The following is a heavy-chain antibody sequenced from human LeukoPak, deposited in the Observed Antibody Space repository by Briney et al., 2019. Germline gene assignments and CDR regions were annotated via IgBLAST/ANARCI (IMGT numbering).Heavy chain of an antibody. D-gene: IGHD3-16*01. V-gene: IGHV3-23*01. CDR3: ARGGGLDV. Sequence: PSGGSLRLSCAASGFTFTDYAMSWVRQAPEKGLEWVSTISHNGGGTYYAESVKGRFTISRDNSKNTVYLQMNSLRAEDTAVYYWARGGGLDVWGQGATVTVSS. CDR2: ISHNGGGT. CDR1: GFTFTDYA. J-gene: IGHJ6*02.